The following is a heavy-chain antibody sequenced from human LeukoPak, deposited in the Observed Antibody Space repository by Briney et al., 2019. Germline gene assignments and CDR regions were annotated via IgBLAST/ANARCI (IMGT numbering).Heavy chain of an antibody. J-gene: IGHJ4*02. Sequence: GGSLRLSCAASGFTFSTYTMNWARQAPGKGLEWVSSINSGGSTTHYADSVKGRFTISRDNAQNSLYLQMNSLRADDAAVYYCLRGDSRDFWGQGTLVTVPS. V-gene: IGHV3-21*01. CDR1: GFTFSTYT. D-gene: IGHD3-22*01. CDR2: INSGGSTT. CDR3: LRGDSRDF.